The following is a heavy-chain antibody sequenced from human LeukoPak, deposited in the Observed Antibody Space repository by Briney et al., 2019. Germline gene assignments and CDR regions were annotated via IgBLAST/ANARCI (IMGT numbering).Heavy chain of an antibody. J-gene: IGHJ3*02. CDR3: AKGIVVAFGDALDM. CDR1: GFTLRSYG. V-gene: IGHV3-30*18. D-gene: IGHD2-15*01. Sequence: GGSLRLSCAASGFTLRSYGMHWVRQAPGKGLEWVAVISYDGSAKFYAGSVKGRFTISRDTSKNTMYLQMNSLRTEDTAVYYCAKGIVVAFGDALDMWGQGTMVTVSA. CDR2: ISYDGSAK.